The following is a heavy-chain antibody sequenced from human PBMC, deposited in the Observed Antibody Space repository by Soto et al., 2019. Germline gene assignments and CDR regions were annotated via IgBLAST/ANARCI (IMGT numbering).Heavy chain of an antibody. D-gene: IGHD3-10*01. CDR3: ARRGSGHTFDV. J-gene: IGHJ3*01. V-gene: IGHV4-39*01. CDR1: GASISRIGFH. CDR2: IYDAGTT. Sequence: QVQLQESGPGLVKPSETLSLTCAVSGASISRIGFHWGWIRQPPGQGLEWIGSIYDAGTTFYNSLPGSLATISDGTSKTVFSLRLTFVPAAATAVYCWARRGSGHTFDVWGQGTLVTIS.